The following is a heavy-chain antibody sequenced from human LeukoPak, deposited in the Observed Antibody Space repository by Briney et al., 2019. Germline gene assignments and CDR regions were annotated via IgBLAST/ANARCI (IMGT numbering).Heavy chain of an antibody. D-gene: IGHD4-17*01. Sequence: GGSLRLSCAASGFTFSSYSMNWVRQAPGKGLEWISYISSTTSTIYYADSVKGRFTISRDNAKNSLYLQMSSLRAEDTAVYYCARDVTYYGADWFDPWGQGTLVTVSS. CDR2: ISSTTSTI. CDR3: ARDVTYYGADWFDP. J-gene: IGHJ5*02. CDR1: GFTFSSYS. V-gene: IGHV3-48*04.